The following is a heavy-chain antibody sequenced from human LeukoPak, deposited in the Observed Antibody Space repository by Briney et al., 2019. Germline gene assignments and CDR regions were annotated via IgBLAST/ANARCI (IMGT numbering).Heavy chain of an antibody. J-gene: IGHJ6*02. CDR2: ITSGSYT. D-gene: IGHD5-18*01. V-gene: IGHV3-11*06. CDR1: GFTFSEFY. Sequence: GGSLRLSCRASGFTFSEFYMTWIRQAPGKGLEWVSYITSGSYTNYADSVKGRFTISRDNARNSLYLQMNNVRVEDTAVYFCARVVADGYSFYYGKDVWGQGTTVTVFS. CDR3: ARVVADGYSFYYGKDV.